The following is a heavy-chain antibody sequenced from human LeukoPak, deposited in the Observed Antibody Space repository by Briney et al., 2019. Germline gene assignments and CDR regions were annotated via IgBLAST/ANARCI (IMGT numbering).Heavy chain of an antibody. CDR3: IKDIDDRFLWVGELCHGMDV. D-gene: IGHD3-10*01. CDR2: ISWNSGSI. J-gene: IGHJ6*02. CDR1: GFTFDDYA. Sequence: PGRSLRLSCAASGFTFDDYAMHWVRQAPGKGLEWVSGISWNSGSIGYADSVKGRFTISRDNAKNSLYLQMNSLRVDDRALYYCIKDIDDRFLWVGELCHGMDVWGQGTTVSVFS. V-gene: IGHV3-9*01.